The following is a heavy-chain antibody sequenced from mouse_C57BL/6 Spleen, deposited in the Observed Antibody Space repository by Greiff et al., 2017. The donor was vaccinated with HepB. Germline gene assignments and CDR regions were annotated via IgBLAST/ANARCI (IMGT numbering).Heavy chain of an antibody. J-gene: IGHJ3*01. CDR3: ARGGLRSFFAY. V-gene: IGHV1-61*01. D-gene: IGHD2-4*01. Sequence: QVQLQQPGAELVRPGSSVKLSCKASGYTFTSYWMDWVKQRPGQGLEWIGNIYPSDSETHYNQKFKDKATLTVDKSSSTAYMQLSSLTSEDSAVYYCARGGLRSFFAYWGQGTLVTVSA. CDR1: GYTFTSYW. CDR2: IYPSDSET.